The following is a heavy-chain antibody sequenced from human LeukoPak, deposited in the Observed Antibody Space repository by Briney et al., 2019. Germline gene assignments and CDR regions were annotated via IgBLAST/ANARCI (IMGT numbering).Heavy chain of an antibody. CDR1: GFTFSSYS. V-gene: IGHV3-21*01. CDR3: ARGAGQRVL. Sequence: GASLRRSCAASGFTFSSYSMNWVRQAPGKGLEWVLSISSSSSYIYYADSGKGRFTISRDNAKNSLYLQMNSLRGEDTAVYYCARGAGQRVLWGQGTLVTVSS. J-gene: IGHJ4*02. CDR2: ISSSSSYI.